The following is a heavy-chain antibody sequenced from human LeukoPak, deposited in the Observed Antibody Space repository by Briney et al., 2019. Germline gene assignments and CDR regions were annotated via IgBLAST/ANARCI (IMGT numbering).Heavy chain of an antibody. D-gene: IGHD1-26*01. CDR2: INEDGSDK. CDR3: ATWSNAWEFDY. CDR1: GFTFSSSW. V-gene: IGHV3-7*05. J-gene: IGHJ4*02. Sequence: PGGSLRLSCAASGFTFSSSWITWVPQAPGKGLEWVAHINEDGSDKYYVDSVTGRFSISRDNTKNSLYLQMSSLRAEDTAVYYCATWSNAWEFDYWGQGTLVSVSS.